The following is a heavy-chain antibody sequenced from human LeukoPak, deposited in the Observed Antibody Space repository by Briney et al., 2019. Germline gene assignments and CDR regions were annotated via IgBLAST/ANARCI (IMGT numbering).Heavy chain of an antibody. CDR1: GFTFSSYR. D-gene: IGHD3-22*01. J-gene: IGHJ3*02. CDR3: ARGDSSAFDI. CDR2: IKQGESER. V-gene: IGHV3-7*04. Sequence: GGSLGLSCAASGFTFSSYRVNWVRQAPGKGLEWVASIKQGESERYYVDSVHGRFTISRDNAKNSLYLRMNSLRAEDTAVYYCARGDSSAFDIWGQGTMVTVSS.